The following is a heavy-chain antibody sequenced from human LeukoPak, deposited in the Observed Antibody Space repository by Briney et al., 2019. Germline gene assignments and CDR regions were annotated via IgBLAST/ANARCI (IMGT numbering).Heavy chain of an antibody. J-gene: IGHJ5*02. CDR3: AKEVQYTVSTGTGLSS. CDR2: IWNDGSYK. CDR1: GFSFFNYG. V-gene: IGHV3-33*06. D-gene: IGHD6-13*01. Sequence: GESLRLSCAACGFSFFNYGMHWVRQAPGKGLDWVAVIWNDGSYKYYADSVKGRFTISRDNPKNTLYLQMNSLRAEDTAIYYCAKEVQYTVSTGTGLSSWGQGTLVTVSS.